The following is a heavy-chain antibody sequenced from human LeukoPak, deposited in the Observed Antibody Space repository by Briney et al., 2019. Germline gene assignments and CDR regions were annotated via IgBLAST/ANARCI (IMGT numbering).Heavy chain of an antibody. CDR3: ARTPFVLRYFDWLYGFDY. J-gene: IGHJ4*02. V-gene: IGHV1-2*02. CDR1: GYTFTGYY. D-gene: IGHD3-9*01. CDR2: INPNSGGT. Sequence: ASVKVSCRASGYTFTGYYMHWVRQAPGQGPEWMGWINPNSGGTNYAQKFQGRVTMTRDTSISTAYMELSRLRSDDTAVYYCARTPFVLRYFDWLYGFDYWGQGTLVTVSS.